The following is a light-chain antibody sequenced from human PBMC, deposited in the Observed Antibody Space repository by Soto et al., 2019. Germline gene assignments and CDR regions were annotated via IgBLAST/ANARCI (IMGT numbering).Light chain of an antibody. J-gene: IGKJ4*01. V-gene: IGKV3-20*01. CDR1: QSVSSNY. Sequence: EIVLTQSPGTLSLFPGERATLSCRASQSVSSNYLAWYQQKPGQAPRLLVYGASSRATGIPDRFSGSGSGTDFTLTISRLEPEDSAVYYCQQYGSSPLTFGGGTKVEIK. CDR2: GAS. CDR3: QQYGSSPLT.